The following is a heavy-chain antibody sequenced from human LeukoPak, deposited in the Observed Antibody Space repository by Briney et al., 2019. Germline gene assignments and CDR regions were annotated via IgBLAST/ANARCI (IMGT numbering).Heavy chain of an antibody. CDR3: ARGIVVVVAATPGYFDY. J-gene: IGHJ4*02. CDR1: GFTFSFYW. Sequence: GGSLRLSCAASGFTFSFYWMSWVRQAPGKGLEWVANIKQDGSEKYYVDSVKGRFTISRDNAKNSLYLQMNSLRAEDTAVYYCARGIVVVVAATPGYFDYWGRGTLVTVSS. V-gene: IGHV3-7*01. CDR2: IKQDGSEK. D-gene: IGHD2-15*01.